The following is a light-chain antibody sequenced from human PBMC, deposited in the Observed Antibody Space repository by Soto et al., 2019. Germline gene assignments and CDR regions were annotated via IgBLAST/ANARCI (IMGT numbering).Light chain of an antibody. CDR2: AAT. Sequence: DIQMTQSPSSLSASVGDRVTITCRASQSISSYLNWYQQKPGKAPKVLIYAATSLQSGVPSRFSGSVSGTDFTLTISSLQPEEFATYYSQQSYSTPVFGPGTKVDIK. CDR1: QSISSY. CDR3: QQSYSTPV. V-gene: IGKV1-39*01. J-gene: IGKJ3*01.